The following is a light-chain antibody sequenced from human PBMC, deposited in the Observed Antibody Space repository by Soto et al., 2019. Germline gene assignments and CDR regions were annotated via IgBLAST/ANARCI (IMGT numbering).Light chain of an antibody. V-gene: IGKV3-20*01. J-gene: IGKJ5*01. CDR2: GAS. CDR1: QSVSSN. Sequence: EIVITQSPATLSVSPGERATLSCSASQSVSSNLAWYQQKPGQAPRLLIYGASNRATGIPDRFSGGGSGTDFTLTISRLEPEDFAVYYCQQYGSSPPITFGQGTRLEI. CDR3: QQYGSSPPIT.